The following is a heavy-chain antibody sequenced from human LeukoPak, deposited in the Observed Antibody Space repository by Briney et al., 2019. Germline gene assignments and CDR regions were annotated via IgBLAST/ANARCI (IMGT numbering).Heavy chain of an antibody. V-gene: IGHV1-69*04. CDR2: IIPILGIA. Sequence: SVKVCCKASGGTFSSYAISWVRQGPGQGLEWMGRIIPILGIANYAQKFQGRVTITADKSTSTAYMELSSLRSDDTAVYYCARQHTILNWFDPWGQGTLVTVSS. D-gene: IGHD3-3*01. CDR3: ARQHTILNWFDP. J-gene: IGHJ5*02. CDR1: GGTFSSYA.